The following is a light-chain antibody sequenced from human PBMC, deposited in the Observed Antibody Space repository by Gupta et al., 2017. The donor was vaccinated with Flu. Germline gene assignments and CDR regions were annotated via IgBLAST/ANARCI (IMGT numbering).Light chain of an antibody. CDR2: SVT. J-gene: IGLJ3*02. Sequence: HHPGKVPNLILYSVTARPSGVPVRFSGSTSGHPASLTVSGLQAADAADYLCSSYGGSDNLWVFGGGTKLTVL. V-gene: IGLV2-8*01. CDR3: SSYGGSDNLWV.